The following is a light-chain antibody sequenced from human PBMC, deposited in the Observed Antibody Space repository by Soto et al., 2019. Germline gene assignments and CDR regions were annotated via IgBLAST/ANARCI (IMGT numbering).Light chain of an antibody. CDR3: QQYNSYSGT. CDR2: DAS. Sequence: DIQMTQSPSTLSASVGDGVTITCRASQSISIWLAWYQQKPGKAPKLLIYDASSLESGVPSRVSGSGSGTEFTLTISRLQPDDFAGYYCQQYNSYSGTFGQGTKVEIK. CDR1: QSISIW. V-gene: IGKV1-5*01. J-gene: IGKJ1*01.